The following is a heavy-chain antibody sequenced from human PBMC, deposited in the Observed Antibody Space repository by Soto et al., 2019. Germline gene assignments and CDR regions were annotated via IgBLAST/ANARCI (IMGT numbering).Heavy chain of an antibody. J-gene: IGHJ3*02. CDR1: GGSVSSGSYY. Sequence: PSETLSLTCTVSGGSVSSGSYYWSWIRQPPGKGPEWIGYIYYSGSTNYNPSLKSRVTISVDTSKNQFSLKLSSVTAADTAVYYCARDRSIVGAPWAFDIWGQGTMVTVSS. V-gene: IGHV4-61*01. CDR3: ARDRSIVGAPWAFDI. D-gene: IGHD1-26*01. CDR2: IYYSGST.